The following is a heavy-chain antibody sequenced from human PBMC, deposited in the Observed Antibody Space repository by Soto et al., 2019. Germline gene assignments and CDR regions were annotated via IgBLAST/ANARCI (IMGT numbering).Heavy chain of an antibody. CDR2: IYATGTT. CDR1: GASISCFY. V-gene: IGHV4-4*07. D-gene: IGHD1-1*01. J-gene: IGHJ5*02. Sequence: ASETLSLTWTVSGASISCFYWSGIRKSARKGLEWIGRIYATGTTDYNPSLKSRVMMSVDTSKKQFSLKLRSVTAADTAVYYCVRDGTKTLRDWFDPWGQGISVTVSS. CDR3: VRDGTKTLRDWFDP.